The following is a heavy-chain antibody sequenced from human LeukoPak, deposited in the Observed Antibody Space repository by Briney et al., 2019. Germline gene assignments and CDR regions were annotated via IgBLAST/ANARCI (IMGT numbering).Heavy chain of an antibody. CDR1: GGTFSSYT. Sequence: SVKVSCKASGGTFSSYTISWVRQAPGQGLEWMGRIIPILGIANYAQKFQGRVTITADKSTSTAYMELSSLRSEDTAVYYCAIDQPPADGSGSYYNVNWGQGTLVTVSS. CDR3: AIDQPPADGSGSYYNVN. D-gene: IGHD3-10*01. J-gene: IGHJ4*02. V-gene: IGHV1-69*04. CDR2: IIPILGIA.